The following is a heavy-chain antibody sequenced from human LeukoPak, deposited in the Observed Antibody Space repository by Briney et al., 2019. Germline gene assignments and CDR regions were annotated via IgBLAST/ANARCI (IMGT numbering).Heavy chain of an antibody. J-gene: IGHJ4*02. CDR1: GFSFGSFA. CDR2: VSGGGAYT. Sequence: PGGSLRLSCVGSGFSFGSFAMSWVRQAPGKGLEWVSTVSGGGAYTYYADSVKGRFTVSRDDSKSMHFLQMNSLRPEDTALYFCAKRITVSAGYYLDSWGQGTLVTVSS. D-gene: IGHD2-8*01. V-gene: IGHV3-23*01. CDR3: AKRITVSAGYYLDS.